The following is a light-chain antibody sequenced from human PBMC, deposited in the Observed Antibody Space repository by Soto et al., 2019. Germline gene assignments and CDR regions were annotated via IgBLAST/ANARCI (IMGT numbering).Light chain of an antibody. Sequence: DIQMTQSPSSLSASVGDRVTITCRASQDIRSDLGWFQQKPGKAPKRLIYAASNLQSGVPSRFSASGSWTEFPLTISSLQPEDFETYYCVQHHNYPPTFGHGTKVEI. CDR1: QDIRSD. J-gene: IGKJ1*01. CDR3: VQHHNYPPT. CDR2: AAS. V-gene: IGKV1-17*01.